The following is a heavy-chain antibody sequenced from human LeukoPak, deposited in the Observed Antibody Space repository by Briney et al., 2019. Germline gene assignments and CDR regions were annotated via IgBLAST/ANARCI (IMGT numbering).Heavy chain of an antibody. D-gene: IGHD2-15*01. V-gene: IGHV3-48*01. J-gene: IGHJ4*02. Sequence: PGGSLRLSCAASGFTFSSYSMNWVRQAPGKGLEWVSYISSSSSTIYYADSVKGRFTISRDNAKNSLYLQMNSLRAEDTPVYYCARVYCSGGSCSTGDYFEYWGQGTLVTVSS. CDR1: GFTFSSYS. CDR2: ISSSSSTI. CDR3: ARVYCSGGSCSTGDYFEY.